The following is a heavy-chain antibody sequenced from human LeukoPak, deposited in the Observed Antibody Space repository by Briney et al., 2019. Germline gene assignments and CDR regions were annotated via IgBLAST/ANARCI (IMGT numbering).Heavy chain of an antibody. CDR2: INHSGST. CDR1: GGSFSGYY. J-gene: IGHJ5*02. V-gene: IGHV4-34*01. CDR3: ARGRTRFYGGSIWFDP. Sequence: SETLSLTCAVYGGSFSGYYWSWIRQPPGKGLEWIGEINHSGSTNYNPSLKSRVTISVDTSKNQFSLRLSSVTAADTAVYYCARGRTRFYGGSIWFDPWGQGTLVTVSS. D-gene: IGHD4-23*01.